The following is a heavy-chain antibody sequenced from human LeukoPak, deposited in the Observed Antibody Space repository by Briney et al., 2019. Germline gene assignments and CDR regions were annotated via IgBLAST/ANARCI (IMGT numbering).Heavy chain of an antibody. Sequence: SETLSLTCTVSGGSISSGSYYWSWIRQPAGKGLEWIGRIYTSGSTNYNPSLKSRVTISVDTSKNQFSLKLSSVTAADTAVYYCARERRLVNYYYYMDVWGKGTTVTVSS. CDR1: GGSISSGSYY. CDR3: ARERRLVNYYYYMDV. CDR2: IYTSGST. V-gene: IGHV4-61*02. D-gene: IGHD6-6*01. J-gene: IGHJ6*03.